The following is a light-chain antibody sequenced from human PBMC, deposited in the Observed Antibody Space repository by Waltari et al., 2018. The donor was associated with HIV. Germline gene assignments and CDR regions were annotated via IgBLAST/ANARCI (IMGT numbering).Light chain of an antibody. Sequence: QSVLTLPPSMSGAPGQTLTISCTGSTPTVGAGYVLPWYQQIPGTAPKLLIYGNSHRPSGVPDRFSGSKSGTSASLAITGLQAEDEADYYCQSYDSSLSVWVFGGGTKLTVL. CDR2: GNS. CDR1: TPTVGAGYV. V-gene: IGLV1-40*01. J-gene: IGLJ3*02. CDR3: QSYDSSLSVWV.